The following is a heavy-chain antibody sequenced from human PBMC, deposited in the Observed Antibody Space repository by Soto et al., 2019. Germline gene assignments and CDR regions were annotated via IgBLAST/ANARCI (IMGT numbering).Heavy chain of an antibody. CDR3: ARDRIAVAGNYYYGMDV. D-gene: IGHD6-19*01. CDR1: GFTFSSYG. V-gene: IGHV3-33*01. Sequence: PGGSLRLSCAASGFTFSSYGMHWVRQAPGKGLEWVAVIWYDGSNKYYADSVKGRFTISRDNSKNTLYLQMNSLRAEDTAVYYCARDRIAVAGNYYYGMDVWGQGTTVTVSS. CDR2: IWYDGSNK. J-gene: IGHJ6*02.